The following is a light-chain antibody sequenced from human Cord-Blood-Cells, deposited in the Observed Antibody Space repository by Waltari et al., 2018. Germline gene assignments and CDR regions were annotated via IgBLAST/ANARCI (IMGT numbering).Light chain of an antibody. CDR3: QAWDSSTAV. V-gene: IGLV3-1*01. CDR2: QDS. Sequence: SYELTQPPSVYVSPGQTASITCSGDKMGDKYACWYQQKPGTSPVLVIYQDSKRPSGIPERFSGSNSGNTATLTISGTQAMDEADYYCQAWDSSTAVFGGGTKLTVL. CDR1: KMGDKY. J-gene: IGLJ2*01.